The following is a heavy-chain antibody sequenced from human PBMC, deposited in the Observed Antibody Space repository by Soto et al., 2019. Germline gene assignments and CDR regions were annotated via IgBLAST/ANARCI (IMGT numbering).Heavy chain of an antibody. Sequence: EVQLVESGGGLVQPGGSLRLSCEVSGLTFSTHWMSWVRQAPGKGLEWVANINEDGSKKYYVDSVKGRFTISRDNAEKSLYLQMNSLRAEDTAMYYCARDEYGYAHRGQGTLVIVSS. J-gene: IGHJ4*02. V-gene: IGHV3-7*04. CDR2: INEDGSKK. CDR3: ARDEYGYAH. CDR1: GLTFSTHW. D-gene: IGHD5-12*01.